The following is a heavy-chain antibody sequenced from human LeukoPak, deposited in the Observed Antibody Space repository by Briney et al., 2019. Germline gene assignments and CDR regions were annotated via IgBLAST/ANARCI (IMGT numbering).Heavy chain of an antibody. CDR1: GFTFSNYE. CDR3: AREGSLSSSDAFDI. J-gene: IGHJ3*02. Sequence: GGSLRLSCAASGFTFSNYEMHWVRLVLGKGLEWVSAIGIAGNTFYAGSVKGRFTISRENAKNSFHLQMNSLGARDTAVYYCAREGSLSSSDAFDIWGQGTMVTVSS. CDR2: IGIAGNT. D-gene: IGHD6-6*01. V-gene: IGHV3-13*01.